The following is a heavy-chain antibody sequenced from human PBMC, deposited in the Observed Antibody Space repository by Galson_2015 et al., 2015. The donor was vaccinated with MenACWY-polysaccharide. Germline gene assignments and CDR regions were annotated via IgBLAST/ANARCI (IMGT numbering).Heavy chain of an antibody. V-gene: IGHV3-9*01. Sequence: SLRLSCAASGFTFDDNAMHWVRQAPGKGLEWVSGISWNSGSIGYADSVKGRFAISRDSAKNSLYLQMNSLRTEDTALYYCVIVAGTNYYYVMDVWGHGTTVTVSS. J-gene: IGHJ6*02. CDR2: ISWNSGSI. CDR1: GFTFDDNA. D-gene: IGHD6-19*01. CDR3: VIVAGTNYYYVMDV.